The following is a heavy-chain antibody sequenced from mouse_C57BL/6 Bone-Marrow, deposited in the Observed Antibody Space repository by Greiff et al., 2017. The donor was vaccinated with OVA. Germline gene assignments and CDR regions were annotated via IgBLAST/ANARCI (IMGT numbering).Heavy chain of an antibody. J-gene: IGHJ3*01. V-gene: IGHV1-5*01. CDR1: GYTFTSYW. CDR3: TKHYYGSSYVWFAY. D-gene: IGHD1-1*01. CDR2: IYPGNSDT. Sequence: EVKLVESGTVLARPGASVKMSCKTSGYTFTSYWMHWVKQRPGQGLEWIGAIYPGNSDTSYNQKFKGKAKLTAVTSASTAYMELSSLTNEDSAVYYCTKHYYGSSYVWFAYWGQGTLVTVSA.